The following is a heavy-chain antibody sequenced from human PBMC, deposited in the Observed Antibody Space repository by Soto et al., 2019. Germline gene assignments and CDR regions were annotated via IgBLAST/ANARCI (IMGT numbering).Heavy chain of an antibody. Sequence: QVQLVQSGAEVKKPGASVKVSCKASGYTFTSYGISWERQAPGQGLEWMGWISAYNGNTNYAQKLQGRVTMTTDTSTSTAYMELRILRSDDKAVYYCARDYCSGGSCYSRYCYGMDVWGQGTTVTGSS. CDR3: ARDYCSGGSCYSRYCYGMDV. CDR2: ISAYNGNT. D-gene: IGHD2-15*01. CDR1: GYTFTSYG. V-gene: IGHV1-18*01. J-gene: IGHJ6*02.